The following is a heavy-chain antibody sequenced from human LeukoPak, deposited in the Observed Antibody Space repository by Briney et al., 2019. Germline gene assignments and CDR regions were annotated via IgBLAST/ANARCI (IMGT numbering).Heavy chain of an antibody. D-gene: IGHD6-13*01. V-gene: IGHV3-23*01. CDR2: ISGNGGEV. CDR3: ATHDLAAAWFYFDY. CDR1: GFTFSIYA. J-gene: IGHJ4*02. Sequence: GGSLRLSCAASGFTFSIYAMNWVRQAPGEGPEWVSSISGNGGEVRYADSVKGRFTISRDNSKNTLYLQMNSLRAEDTAVYYCATHDLAAAWFYFDYWGQGTLVTVSS.